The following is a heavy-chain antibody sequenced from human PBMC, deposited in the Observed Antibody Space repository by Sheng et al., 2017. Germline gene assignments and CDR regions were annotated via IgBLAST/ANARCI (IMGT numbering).Heavy chain of an antibody. CDR3: ATEGDLRKGLAFDI. J-gene: IGHJ3*02. CDR1: GGTFTSYA. Sequence: QVQLVQSGTEVKKPGSSVKVSCKASGGTFTSYAINWVRQAPGQGLEWMGGIIPMFGTTKHAQKFQGRVTITTDESTSTAYMELSSLRYEDTAVYYCATEGDLRKGLAFDIWGQGTMVTVSS. V-gene: IGHV1-69*05. D-gene: IGHD3-16*01. CDR2: IIPMFGTT.